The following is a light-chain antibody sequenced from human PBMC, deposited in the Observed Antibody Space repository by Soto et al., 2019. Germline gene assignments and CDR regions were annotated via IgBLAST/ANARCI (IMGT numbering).Light chain of an antibody. J-gene: IGKJ1*01. Sequence: EIVMTHSPATLSVSPGERATLSCRASQSVSSNLAWYQQKPGQAPRLLIYGASTRATGIPARFSGSGSGTESTLTISSLQSEDFAVYYCQQYNNWPRTFGQGTKVEIK. V-gene: IGKV3-15*01. CDR3: QQYNNWPRT. CDR2: GAS. CDR1: QSVSSN.